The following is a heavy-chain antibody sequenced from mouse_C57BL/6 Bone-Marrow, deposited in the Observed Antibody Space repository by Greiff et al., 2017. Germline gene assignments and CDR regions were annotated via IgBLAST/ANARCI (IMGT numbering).Heavy chain of an antibody. J-gene: IGHJ1*03. V-gene: IGHV1-55*01. CDR3: ARYYGNYDWYFDG. D-gene: IGHD2-1*01. CDR1: GYTFTSYW. Sequence: QVQLQQSGAELVKPGASVKMSCKASGYTFTSYWLTWVKQRPGQGLEWIGDIYPGSGSTNYNEKFKSKATLTVDHSSSTAYMQLSSLTSEYSAVYYWARYYGNYDWYFDGWGTGTTVTVSS. CDR2: IYPGSGST.